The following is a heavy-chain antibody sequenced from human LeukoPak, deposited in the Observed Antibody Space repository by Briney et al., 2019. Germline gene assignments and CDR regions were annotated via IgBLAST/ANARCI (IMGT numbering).Heavy chain of an antibody. V-gene: IGHV1-2*02. J-gene: IGHJ4*02. D-gene: IGHD2-21*02. CDR1: GYTFTGHY. CDR3: ASGLWVTAIEEGPIGNNDY. CDR2: INPKNAGT. Sequence: ASVKVSCKASGYTFTGHYIHWVRQAPGQGLEWMGWINPKNAGTNYAQKFQGRVTMTRDTSTGTAYMELSRLRSDDTAVYYCASGLWVTAIEEGPIGNNDYWGQGTLVTVSS.